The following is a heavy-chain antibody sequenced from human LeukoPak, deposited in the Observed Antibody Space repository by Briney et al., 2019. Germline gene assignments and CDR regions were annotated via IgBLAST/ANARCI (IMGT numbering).Heavy chain of an antibody. D-gene: IGHD5-24*01. CDR1: GYSFTSYW. CDR3: ARQDGAAQFYFDY. Sequence: GESLKISCKGSGYSFTSYWIAWVRQVPGKGLEWMGVIHPGDSDTRYSPSFQGQVTISADKSVSTAYLQWGSLKASDTAMYYCARQDGAAQFYFDYWGQGTLVTVSS. V-gene: IGHV5-51*01. CDR2: IHPGDSDT. J-gene: IGHJ4*02.